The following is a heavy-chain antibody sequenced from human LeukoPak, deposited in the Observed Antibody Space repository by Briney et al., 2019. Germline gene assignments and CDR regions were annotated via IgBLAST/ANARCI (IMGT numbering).Heavy chain of an antibody. CDR3: ARDSGYHPSGY. Sequence: ASVKVSCKASGYTFTSYDINWVRQATGQGLEWMGWMNPNTGNTGYAQKFQGRVTITRDTSISTAYMELSSLRSEDTAVYYCARDSGYHPSGYWGQGTLVTVSS. V-gene: IGHV1-8*03. CDR1: GYTFTSYD. CDR2: MNPNTGNT. J-gene: IGHJ4*02. D-gene: IGHD5-12*01.